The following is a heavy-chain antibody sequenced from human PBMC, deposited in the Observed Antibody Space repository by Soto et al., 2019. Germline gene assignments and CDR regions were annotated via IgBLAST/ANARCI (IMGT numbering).Heavy chain of an antibody. CDR3: ARDARNADYDY. CDR2: LHSIRSII. D-gene: IGHD3-16*01. J-gene: IGHJ4*02. Sequence: VQLVESGGGLVQPGGPLRLSCAVSGFTFSSHAMNWVRQAPGKGLGWVAYLHSIRSIIYYADSVKGRFTISRDNAKNSLYLQMDSMRDEETAVYYCARDARNADYDYWGQGTLVTVSS. CDR1: GFTFSSHA. V-gene: IGHV3-48*02.